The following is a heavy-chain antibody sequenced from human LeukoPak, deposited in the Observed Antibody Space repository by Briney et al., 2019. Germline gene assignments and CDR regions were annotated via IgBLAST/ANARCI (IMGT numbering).Heavy chain of an antibody. CDR1: GYTFTSYA. V-gene: IGHV1-46*01. CDR3: ARDQEGFDY. Sequence: ASVKVSCKASGYTFTSYAMHWVRQAPGQGLEWMGMIYPRDGSTSYAQNFQGRVTVTRDTSTTTVHMELRGLRSEDTAVYYCARDQEGFDYWGQGTVDTVSS. CDR2: IYPRDGST. J-gene: IGHJ4*02.